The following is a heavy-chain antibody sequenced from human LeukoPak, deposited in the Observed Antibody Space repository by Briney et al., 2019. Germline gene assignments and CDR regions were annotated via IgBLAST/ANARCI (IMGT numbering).Heavy chain of an antibody. D-gene: IGHD6-13*01. CDR3: ARGGIAAAGTMEY. Sequence: PGGSLRLSCAASGFTFSSYAMHWVRRAPGKGLEYVSAISSNGGSTYYANSVKGRFTISRDNSKNTLYLQMGSLRAEDMAVYYCARGGIAAAGTMEYWGQGTLVTVSP. V-gene: IGHV3-64*01. J-gene: IGHJ4*02. CDR2: ISSNGGST. CDR1: GFTFSSYA.